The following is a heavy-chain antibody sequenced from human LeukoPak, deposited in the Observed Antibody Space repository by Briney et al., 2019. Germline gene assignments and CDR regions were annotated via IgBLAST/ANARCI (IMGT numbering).Heavy chain of an antibody. J-gene: IGHJ4*02. V-gene: IGHV1-46*01. CDR1: GYTFTIYY. Sequence: ASVKVSFKASGYTFTIYYIHWVRQAPGQGREWMGIINPGDGSTNYAQRFQGRVTITRDTSTSTVYMEVSSLRSEDTAVYYCARSKRNFDYWGQGALVTVSS. CDR2: INPGDGST. CDR3: ARSKRNFDY.